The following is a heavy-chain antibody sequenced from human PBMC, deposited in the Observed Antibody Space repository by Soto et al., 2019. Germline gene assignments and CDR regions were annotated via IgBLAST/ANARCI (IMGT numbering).Heavy chain of an antibody. CDR2: IYYSGST. Sequence: SETLSLTCTVSGGSISSGGYYWSWIRQHPGKGLEWIGYIYYSGSTYYNPSLKSRVTISVDTSKNQFSLKLSSVTAADTAVYYCARITIFGIDLYYFDYWGQGALVTVSS. CDR1: GGSISSGGYY. V-gene: IGHV4-31*03. D-gene: IGHD3-3*01. J-gene: IGHJ4*02. CDR3: ARITIFGIDLYYFDY.